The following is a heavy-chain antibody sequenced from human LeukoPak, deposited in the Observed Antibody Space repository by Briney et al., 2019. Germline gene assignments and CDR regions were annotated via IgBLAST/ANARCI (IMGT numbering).Heavy chain of an antibody. Sequence: SGPTLVNPTETLTLTCTVSGFSLSNARMGVSWIRQPPGKALEWLAHIFSNDEKSYSTSLKSRLTISKDTSKSQVVLSMTNMDPVDTATYYCARISYYSDSSGYFRHYYFDYWGQGTLVTVSS. CDR1: GFSLSNARMG. V-gene: IGHV2-26*01. CDR3: ARISYYSDSSGYFRHYYFDY. CDR2: IFSNDEK. J-gene: IGHJ4*02. D-gene: IGHD3-22*01.